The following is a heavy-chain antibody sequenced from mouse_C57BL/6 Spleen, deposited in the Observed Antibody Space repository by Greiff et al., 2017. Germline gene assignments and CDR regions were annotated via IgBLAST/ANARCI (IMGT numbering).Heavy chain of an antibody. V-gene: IGHV14-1*01. J-gene: IGHJ2*01. CDR3: TTDLPGYFDY. Sequence: EVQLQQSGAELVRPGASVKLSCTASGFNIKDYYMHWVKQRPEQGLEWIGRIGPEDGATEYAPKFQGKATMTADTSTNTTFLQLSSLTSEYTAVYYCTTDLPGYFDYWGQGTTLTVSS. CDR1: GFNIKDYY. CDR2: IGPEDGAT.